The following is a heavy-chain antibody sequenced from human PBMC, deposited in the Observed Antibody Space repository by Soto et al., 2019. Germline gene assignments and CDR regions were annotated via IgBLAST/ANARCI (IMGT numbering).Heavy chain of an antibody. Sequence: GGSLRLSCAASGFTFSSYGMHWVRQAPGKGLEWVAVIWYDGSNKYYADSVKGRFTISRDNSKNTLYLQMNSLRAEDTAVYYCAREHYGDYAPSYWYFDLWGRGTLVTVSS. D-gene: IGHD4-17*01. CDR3: AREHYGDYAPSYWYFDL. CDR2: IWYDGSNK. V-gene: IGHV3-33*01. CDR1: GFTFSSYG. J-gene: IGHJ2*01.